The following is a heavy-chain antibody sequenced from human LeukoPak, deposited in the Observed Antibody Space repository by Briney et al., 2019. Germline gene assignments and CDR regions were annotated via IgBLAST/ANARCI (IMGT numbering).Heavy chain of an antibody. Sequence: SQTLSLTCAVSGGSISSGGYSWSWIRQPPGKGLEWIGYIYHSGSTYYNPSLKSRVTISVDRSKNQFSLKLSSVTAADTAVYYCARDQDSSSPGYFGLWGRGTLVTVSS. J-gene: IGHJ2*01. CDR1: GGSISSGGYS. V-gene: IGHV4-30-2*01. CDR3: ARDQDSSSPGYFGL. CDR2: IYHSGST. D-gene: IGHD6-6*01.